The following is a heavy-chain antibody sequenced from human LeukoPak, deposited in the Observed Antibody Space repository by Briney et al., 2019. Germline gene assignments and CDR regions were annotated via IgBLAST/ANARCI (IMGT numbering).Heavy chain of an antibody. CDR2: ISHSGST. V-gene: IGHV4-4*02. CDR3: ARVLGIAVAGAIDTGGTYLDY. J-gene: IGHJ4*02. D-gene: IGHD6-19*01. CDR1: SGSISSNNW. Sequence: SETLSLTCAVSSGSISSNNWWSWVRQPPGKGLEWIGEISHSGSTNYNPSLKSRVTISVDKSKNQFSLKVISVTAADTAVYYCARVLGIAVAGAIDTGGTYLDYWGQGTLVTVSS.